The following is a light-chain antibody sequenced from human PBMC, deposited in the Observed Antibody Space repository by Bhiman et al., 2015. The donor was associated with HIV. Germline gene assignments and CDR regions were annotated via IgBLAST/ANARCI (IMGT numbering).Light chain of an antibody. Sequence: QSALTQPASVSGSPGQSITISCTGTSSDVGGYDYVSWYQQYPGKAPKLMIYDVSERPSGRSTRFFGSKSGNTASLTISGLQVEDEADFYCCSYAGESRVVFGGGTRVTVL. J-gene: IGLJ2*01. CDR2: DVS. V-gene: IGLV2-14*03. CDR1: SSDVGGYDY. CDR3: CSYAGESRVV.